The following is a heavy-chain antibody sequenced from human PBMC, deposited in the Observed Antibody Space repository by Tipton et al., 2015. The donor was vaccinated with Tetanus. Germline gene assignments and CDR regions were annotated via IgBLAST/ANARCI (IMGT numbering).Heavy chain of an antibody. CDR1: GFTFRSYW. J-gene: IGHJ4*02. CDR2: IKEDGSEM. Sequence: SLRLSCVASGFTFRSYWMSWVRQAPGKGLEWVANIKEDGSEMYYADSVKGRFTISRDNARNSLSVHMNSLRPEDTAIYFCAREGLVFGPAKLSYFDLWGQGTLLAVSS. V-gene: IGHV3-7*01. CDR3: AREGLVFGPAKLSYFDL. D-gene: IGHD3/OR15-3a*01.